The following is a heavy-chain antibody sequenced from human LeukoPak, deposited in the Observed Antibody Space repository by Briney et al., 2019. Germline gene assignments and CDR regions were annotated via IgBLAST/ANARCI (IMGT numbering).Heavy chain of an antibody. CDR3: AREGRTYYDGIGYIYYFDF. CDR2: INTDGSNT. Sequence: GGSLRLSCAASGFTFSDYQMHWVRQGPGKGLVWVSRINTDGSNTNYADFVKGRFSISRDNAKNMLYLQMNSVGAEDTAVYHCAREGRTYYDGIGYIYYFDFWGQGTLVTVSS. J-gene: IGHJ4*02. D-gene: IGHD3-22*01. V-gene: IGHV3-74*01. CDR1: GFTFSDYQ.